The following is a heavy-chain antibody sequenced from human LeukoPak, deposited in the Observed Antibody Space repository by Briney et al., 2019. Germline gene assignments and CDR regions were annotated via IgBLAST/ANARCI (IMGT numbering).Heavy chain of an antibody. Sequence: GRSLRLSCAASGFTFSSYAMHWVRQAPGKGLEWVAVISYDGSNKYYADSVKGRFTISRDNSKNTLYLQMNSLRSDDTAVYYCARDYIPQVVVIGYWGQGTLVTVSS. CDR2: ISYDGSNK. J-gene: IGHJ4*02. CDR3: ARDYIPQVVVIGY. V-gene: IGHV3-30-3*01. CDR1: GFTFSSYA. D-gene: IGHD2-21*01.